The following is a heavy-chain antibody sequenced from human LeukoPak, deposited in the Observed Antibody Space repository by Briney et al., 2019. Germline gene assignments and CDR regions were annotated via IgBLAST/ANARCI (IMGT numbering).Heavy chain of an antibody. CDR1: GGSISSSSYY. J-gene: IGHJ6*03. CDR2: IYYSGST. CDR3: ARRGTMVRGVRYYYYYYMGV. V-gene: IGHV4-39*07. D-gene: IGHD3-10*01. Sequence: PSETLSLTCTVSGGSISSSSYYWGWIRQPPGKGLEWIGSIYYSGSTYYNPSPKSRVTISVDTSKNQFSLKLSSVTAADTAVYYCARRGTMVRGVRYYYYYYMGVWGKGTTVTISS.